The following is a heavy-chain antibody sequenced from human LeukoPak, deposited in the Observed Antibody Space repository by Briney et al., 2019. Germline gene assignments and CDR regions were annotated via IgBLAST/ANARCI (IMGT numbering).Heavy chain of an antibody. CDR1: GFTFSSYS. V-gene: IGHV3-21*01. CDR2: ISSSSSYI. Sequence: GGSLRHSCAASGFTFSSYSMNWVRQAPGKGLEWVSSISSSSSYIYYADSVKGRFTISRDNAKNSLYLQMNSLRAEDTAVYYCARVHLPKSPLDWFDPWGQGTLVTVSS. J-gene: IGHJ5*02. CDR3: ARVHLPKSPLDWFDP.